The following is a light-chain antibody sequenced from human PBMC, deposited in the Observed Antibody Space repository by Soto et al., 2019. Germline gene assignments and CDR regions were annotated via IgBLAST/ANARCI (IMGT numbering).Light chain of an antibody. CDR1: QSVGPN. CDR3: HQYNNWPSWT. J-gene: IGKJ1*01. Sequence: IVLTQSPATLSLSPGDSATLSCRASQSVGPNLVWYQQRFGQSPRLLIYHVSTRATGVPARFSGSGSETEFTLTISSLQPEDFAIYYCHQYNNWPSWTFGQGTKVEIK. V-gene: IGKV3D-15*01. CDR2: HVS.